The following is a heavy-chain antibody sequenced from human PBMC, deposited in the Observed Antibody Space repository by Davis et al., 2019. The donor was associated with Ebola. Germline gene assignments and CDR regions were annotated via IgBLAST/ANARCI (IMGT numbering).Heavy chain of an antibody. V-gene: IGHV3-74*01. J-gene: IGHJ4*02. CDR2: INTDGRNT. D-gene: IGHD1-26*01. CDR3: ARPVGTSGSPGD. CDR1: GFTFGNYW. Sequence: PGGSLRLSCAASGFTFGNYWMHWVRQGPGKGLVWVSRINTDGRNTTYADSVKGRFTISRDNAKNTLYLQMNSLRAEDTAVYYCARPVGTSGSPGDWGQGTLVTVSS.